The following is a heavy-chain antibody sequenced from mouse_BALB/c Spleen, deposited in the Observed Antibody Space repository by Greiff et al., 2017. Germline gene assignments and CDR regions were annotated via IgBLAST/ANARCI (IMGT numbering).Heavy chain of an antibody. V-gene: IGHV1-87*01. CDR1: GYTFTSYW. CDR3: ARTSVTTVVATRAMDY. J-gene: IGHJ4*01. CDR2: IYPGDGDT. D-gene: IGHD1-1*01. Sequence: QVQLQQSGAELARPGASVKLSCKASGYTFTSYWMQWVKQRPGPGLEWIGAIYPGDGDTRYTQKFKGKATLTADKSSSTAYMQLSSLASEDSAVYYCARTSVTTVVATRAMDYWGQGTSVTVSS.